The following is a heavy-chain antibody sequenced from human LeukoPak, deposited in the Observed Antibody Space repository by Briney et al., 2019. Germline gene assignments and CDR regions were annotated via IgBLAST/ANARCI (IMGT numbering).Heavy chain of an antibody. CDR1: GYTFTGYY. Sequence: EASVKVSCKASGYTFTGYYMHWVRQAPGQGLEWMGWINPNSGGTNYAQKFQGWVTMTRDTSISTAYMELSRLRSDDTAVYYCAREWKRGAFDIWGQGTMVTVSS. D-gene: IGHD1-1*01. CDR2: INPNSGGT. J-gene: IGHJ3*02. CDR3: AREWKRGAFDI. V-gene: IGHV1-2*04.